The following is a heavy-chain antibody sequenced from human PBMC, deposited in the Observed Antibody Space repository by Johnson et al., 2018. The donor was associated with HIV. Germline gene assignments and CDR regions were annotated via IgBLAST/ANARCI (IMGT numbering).Heavy chain of an antibody. CDR3: ARDTYSSDACDI. Sequence: MQLVESGGVVVQPGGSLRLSCAASGFTFDDYGMSWVRQAPGKGLEWVSGIHWNGGSTGYAESVKGRFTISRDNAKNSLYLQMNSLRAEDTALYYCARDTYSSDACDIWGQGTMVTVSS. V-gene: IGHV3-20*04. CDR2: IHWNGGST. CDR1: GFTFDDYG. D-gene: IGHD4-11*01. J-gene: IGHJ3*02.